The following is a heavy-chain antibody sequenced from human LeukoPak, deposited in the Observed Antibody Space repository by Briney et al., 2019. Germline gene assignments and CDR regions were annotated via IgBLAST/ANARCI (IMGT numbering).Heavy chain of an antibody. Sequence: ASVRVSCKASGGTFSSYAISWVRQAPGQGLEWMGRIIPIFGTASYAQKFQGRVTMTRDTSTSTVYMELSSLRSEDTAVYYCARAPSFRFDPWGQGTLVTVSS. CDR3: ARAPSFRFDP. J-gene: IGHJ5*02. V-gene: IGHV1-69*05. CDR2: IIPIFGTA. CDR1: GGTFSSYA. D-gene: IGHD3-3*02.